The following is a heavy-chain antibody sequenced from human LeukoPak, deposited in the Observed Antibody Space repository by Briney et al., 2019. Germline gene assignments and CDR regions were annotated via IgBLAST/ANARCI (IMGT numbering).Heavy chain of an antibody. J-gene: IGHJ4*02. CDR3: ARFIAAPYYFDY. CDR1: GFTFSTFA. V-gene: IGHV3-23*01. Sequence: GGSLRLSCAASGFTFSTFAMIWVRQPPGKGLEGVSSIFPSGGEIHYADSVRGRFTISRDNSKNTLYLQMNSLRAEDTAVYYCARFIAAPYYFDYWGRGTLVTVSS. D-gene: IGHD6-13*01. CDR2: IFPSGGEI.